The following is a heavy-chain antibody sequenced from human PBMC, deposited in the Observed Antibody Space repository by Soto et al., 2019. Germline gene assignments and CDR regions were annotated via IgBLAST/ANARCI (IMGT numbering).Heavy chain of an antibody. CDR3: AKILSDYYGSGSYYNPAAT. CDR1: GFTFSSYT. Sequence: PGGSLRLSCAASGFTFSSYTMSWVRQAPGKGLEWVSAISGSGGSTYYADSVKGRFTISRDNSKNTLYLQMNSLRAEDTAVYYCAKILSDYYGSGSYYNPAATWGQGTQVTVSS. J-gene: IGHJ4*02. D-gene: IGHD3-10*01. V-gene: IGHV3-23*01. CDR2: ISGSGGST.